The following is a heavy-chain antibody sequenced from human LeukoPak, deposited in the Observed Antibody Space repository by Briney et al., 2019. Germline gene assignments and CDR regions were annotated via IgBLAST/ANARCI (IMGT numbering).Heavy chain of an antibody. V-gene: IGHV3-30*18. CDR2: ISHEGGNQ. D-gene: IGHD2-2*01. CDR3: AKETTAHTSRTLDY. CDR1: GFTFSNYG. J-gene: IGHJ4*02. Sequence: QPGRPLRLSCAASGFTFSNYGMHWVRQAPGKGLEWVAVISHEGGNQYYVDYVKGRFTISRDNSKNTLYLQMNSLRVEDTAVYYCAKETTAHTSRTLDYWGQGTLVTVSS.